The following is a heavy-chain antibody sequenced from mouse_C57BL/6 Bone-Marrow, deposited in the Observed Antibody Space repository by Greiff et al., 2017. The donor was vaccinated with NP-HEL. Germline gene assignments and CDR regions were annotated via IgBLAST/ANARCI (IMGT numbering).Heavy chain of an antibody. D-gene: IGHD1-1*01. V-gene: IGHV2-2*01. Sequence: QVQLKQSGPGLVQPSQSLSITCTVSGFSLTSYGVHWVRQSPGKGLEWLGVIWSGGSTDFNAAFISRLSISKDNSKSQVFFKMNSLQADDTAIYYCARYYGSREGLSYWGQGTLVTVSA. CDR1: GFSLTSYG. J-gene: IGHJ3*01. CDR2: IWSGGST. CDR3: ARYYGSREGLSY.